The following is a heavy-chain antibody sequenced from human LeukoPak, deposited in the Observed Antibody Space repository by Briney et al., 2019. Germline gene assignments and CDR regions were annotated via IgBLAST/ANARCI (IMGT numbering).Heavy chain of an antibody. CDR2: TNQDGSEK. Sequence: GGSLRLSCAAAGFTFSSYWMSWVRKAPGKGLEWVANTNQDGSEKYYVGSVEGRFTISRDNAKNSLYLQMNSLRAEDTAVYFCVRDLDCWGQGTLVTVSS. J-gene: IGHJ4*02. V-gene: IGHV3-7*05. CDR3: VRDLDC. CDR1: GFTFSSYW.